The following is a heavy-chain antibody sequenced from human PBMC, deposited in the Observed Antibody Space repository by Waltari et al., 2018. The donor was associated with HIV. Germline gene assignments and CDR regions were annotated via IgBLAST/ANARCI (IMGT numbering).Heavy chain of an antibody. V-gene: IGHV3-7*01. D-gene: IGHD5-12*01. J-gene: IGHJ4*02. CDR3: VRDGPFVDVEY. Sequence: EVQLVESGGGLVQPGGSLRLSCAASGFTFSGYWMSWVRQAPGKGLEWVANIKEDGGLEYYVDSVKGRFTISRDNPKNLLFLQMNSLRVEDTAVYYCVRDGPFVDVEYWGQGTLVTVSS. CDR2: IKEDGGLE. CDR1: GFTFSGYW.